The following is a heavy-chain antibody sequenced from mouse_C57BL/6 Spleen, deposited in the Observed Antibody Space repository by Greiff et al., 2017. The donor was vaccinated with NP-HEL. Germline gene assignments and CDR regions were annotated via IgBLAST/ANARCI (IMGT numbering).Heavy chain of an antibody. CDR2: IDPETGGT. CDR3: TRWDYDFAY. V-gene: IGHV1-15*01. Sequence: VKLMESGAELVRPGASVTLSCKASGYTFTDYEMHWVKQTPVHGLEWIGAIDPETGGTAYNQKFKGKAILTADKSSSTAYMELRSLTSEDSAVYYCTRWDYDFAYWGQGTLVTVSA. J-gene: IGHJ3*01. CDR1: GYTFTDYE. D-gene: IGHD2-4*01.